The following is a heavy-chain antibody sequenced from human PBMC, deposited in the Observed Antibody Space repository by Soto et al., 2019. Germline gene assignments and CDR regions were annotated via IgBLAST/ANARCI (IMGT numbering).Heavy chain of an antibody. CDR1: GYTLTELS. CDR3: AVVWGVAIPVYSYGMAV. D-gene: IGHD2-15*01. J-gene: IGHJ6*02. CDR2: FDPEDGGT. V-gene: IGHV1-24*01. Sequence: ASVKVSCKVSGYTLTELSMHWVRQAPGKGLEWMGGFDPEDGGTIYAQKFQGRVTMTEDTSTDTAYMELSSLRSEDTAVYYCAVVWGVAIPVYSYGMAVWGQGTTVTVSS.